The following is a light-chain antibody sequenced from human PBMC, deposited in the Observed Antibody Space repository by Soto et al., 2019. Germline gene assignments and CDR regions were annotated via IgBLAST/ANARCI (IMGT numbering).Light chain of an antibody. CDR2: GVT. Sequence: QSALTQPPSASGSPGQSVTISCTGTSSDVGGYNYVSWYQQHPGKAPKLMIFGVTKRPSGVPDRFYGSKSGNTASLTVAGLQAEDEAEYYCSSYAGSKNYVFGTGTKLTVL. J-gene: IGLJ1*01. CDR1: SSDVGGYNY. V-gene: IGLV2-8*01. CDR3: SSYAGSKNYV.